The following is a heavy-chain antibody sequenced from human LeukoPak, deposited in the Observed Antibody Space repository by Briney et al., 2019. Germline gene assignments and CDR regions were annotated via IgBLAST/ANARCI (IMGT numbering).Heavy chain of an antibody. CDR1: GGSFSGYY. CDR3: ARGFMALGGWPYFDY. Sequence: SETLSLTCAVYGGSFSGYYWSWIRQPPGKGLEWIGEINHSGSTNYNPSLKSRVTVSVDTSKNQFSLKLSSVTAADTAVYYCARGFMALGGWPYFDYWGQGTLVTVSS. CDR2: INHSGST. V-gene: IGHV4-34*01. D-gene: IGHD6-19*01. J-gene: IGHJ4*02.